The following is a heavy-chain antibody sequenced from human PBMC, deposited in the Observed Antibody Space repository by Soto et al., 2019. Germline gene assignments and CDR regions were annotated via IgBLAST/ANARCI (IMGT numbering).Heavy chain of an antibody. CDR2: IHSDGSST. CDR1: GFTFSYYW. J-gene: IGHJ3*02. CDR3: ARGDRGAFDI. Sequence: EVQLVESGGGLVQPGESLRLSCAASGFTFSYYWMHWVRQAPGKGLVWVSRIHSDGSSTTYADSVKGRFTISRDNARNTVYLPMNSLRVEDTAVYYCARGDRGAFDIWGQGTVVTVSS. D-gene: IGHD1-26*01. V-gene: IGHV3-74*01.